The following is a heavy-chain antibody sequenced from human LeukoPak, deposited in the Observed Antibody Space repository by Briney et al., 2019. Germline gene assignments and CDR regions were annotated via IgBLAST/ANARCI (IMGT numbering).Heavy chain of an antibody. D-gene: IGHD3-10*01. CDR3: ASGEGSGSDY. J-gene: IGHJ4*02. V-gene: IGHV3-11*04. Sequence: GGPLRLSCAASGFPFSDYHMTWIRQAPGKGLEWIAYISSRGSDTYYADSVKGRFTISRDNAKNSVYLQINSLRAEDKAVYYCASGEGSGSDYWGQGTLVTVSS. CDR2: ISSRGSDT. CDR1: GFPFSDYH.